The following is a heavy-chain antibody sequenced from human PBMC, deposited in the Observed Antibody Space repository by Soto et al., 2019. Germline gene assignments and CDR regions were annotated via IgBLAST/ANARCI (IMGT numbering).Heavy chain of an antibody. CDR2: MSGSGGST. J-gene: IGHJ3*02. Sequence: GGSLRLSCAASGFTFSSYAMSWVRQAPGKGLEWVSAMSGSGGSTYYADSVKGRFTISRDNSKNTLYLQMNSLRAEDTAVYYCAKDRVYAPDAFDIWGQGTMVTVSS. D-gene: IGHD2-8*01. CDR1: GFTFSSYA. V-gene: IGHV3-23*01. CDR3: AKDRVYAPDAFDI.